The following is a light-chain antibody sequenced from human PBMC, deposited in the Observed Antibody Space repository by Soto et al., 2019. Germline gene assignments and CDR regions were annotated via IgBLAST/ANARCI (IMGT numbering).Light chain of an antibody. Sequence: QSVLTQPRSVSRSPGQSVTISCTGTSSDVGGYNYVSWYQQHPGKAPKLMIYDVSKRPSGVPDRFSGSKSGNTASLTISGLQAEDEADYYCCSYAGSYTLGVFGTGTKLTVL. CDR2: DVS. J-gene: IGLJ1*01. CDR1: SSDVGGYNY. CDR3: CSYAGSYTLGV. V-gene: IGLV2-11*01.